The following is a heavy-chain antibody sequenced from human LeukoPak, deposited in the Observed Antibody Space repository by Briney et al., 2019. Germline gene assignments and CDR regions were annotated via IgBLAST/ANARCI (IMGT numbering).Heavy chain of an antibody. V-gene: IGHV3-23*01. J-gene: IGHJ3*02. CDR2: ISGSGGST. CDR1: GFTFSSYG. Sequence: GGSLRLSCAASGFTFSSYGMSWVRQAPGKGLEWVSAISGSGGSTYYADSVKGRFTISRDNSKNTLYLQMNSLRAEDTAVYYCAKGVLTGLRTFDIWGQRTMVTVSS. CDR3: AKGVLTGLRTFDI. D-gene: IGHD3-9*01.